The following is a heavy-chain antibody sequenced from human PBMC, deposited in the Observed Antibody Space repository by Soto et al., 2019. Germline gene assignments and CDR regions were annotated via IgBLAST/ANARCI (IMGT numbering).Heavy chain of an antibody. Sequence: QVQLVQSGAEVKKPGASIKVSCKASGYMFTSYGISWVRQAPGQGPEWMGWISTYNGNTNYAQKHQGRVTMTTDTTXSTAYRERRGLRSDDTAVSYCARDLGIAVAGLFQDWGQGTLVIVSS. D-gene: IGHD6-19*01. CDR3: ARDLGIAVAGLFQD. CDR2: ISTYNGNT. V-gene: IGHV1-18*01. J-gene: IGHJ1*01. CDR1: GYMFTSYG.